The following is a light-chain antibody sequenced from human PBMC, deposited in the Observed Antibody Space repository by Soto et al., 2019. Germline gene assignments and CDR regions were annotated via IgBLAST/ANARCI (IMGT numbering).Light chain of an antibody. CDR1: SSDFGGYNY. J-gene: IGLJ3*02. CDR3: SSYTSSSTPWV. Sequence: QSALTQPASVSGSPGQSITISCTGTSSDFGGYNYVSWYQQHPGKAPKLMIYDVSNRPSGVSNRFSGSKSGNTASLTISGLQAEDEADYYCSSYTSSSTPWVFGGGTKVTVL. V-gene: IGLV2-14*01. CDR2: DVS.